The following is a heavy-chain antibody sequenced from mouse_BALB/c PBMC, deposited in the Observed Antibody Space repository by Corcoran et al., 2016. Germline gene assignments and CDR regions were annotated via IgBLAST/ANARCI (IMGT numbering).Heavy chain of an antibody. D-gene: IGHD2-4*01. CDR2: ISCYNGAT. Sequence: LVKTGASVKISCKASGYSFTGYCMHWVKQSHGKSLEWIGYISCYNGATSYNQKFKGKATFTVATASSTAYIQFNSLTSEDSAVYYCARRDYDYWYFDVWGAGTTVTVSA. J-gene: IGHJ1*01. CDR1: GYSFTGYC. CDR3: ARRDYDYWYFDV. V-gene: IGHV1S34*01.